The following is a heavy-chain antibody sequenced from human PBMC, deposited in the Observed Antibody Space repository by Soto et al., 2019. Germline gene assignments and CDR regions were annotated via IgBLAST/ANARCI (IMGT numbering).Heavy chain of an antibody. Sequence: GESLKISCKGSGYSFTSYWIGWVRQMPGKGLEWMGIIYPGDSDTRYSPSFQGQGTISADKSISTAYLQWSSLKASDTAMYYCARQKRDSSSWYDAFDIWGQGTMVTVSS. V-gene: IGHV5-51*01. CDR1: GYSFTSYW. CDR3: ARQKRDSSSWYDAFDI. D-gene: IGHD6-13*01. CDR2: IYPGDSDT. J-gene: IGHJ3*02.